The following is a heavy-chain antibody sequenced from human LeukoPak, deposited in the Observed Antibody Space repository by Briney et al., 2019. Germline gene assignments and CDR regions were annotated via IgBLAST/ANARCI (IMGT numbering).Heavy chain of an antibody. CDR1: GGSLSNYY. V-gene: IGHV4-59*12. J-gene: IGHJ3*02. CDR2: IFYRGSI. D-gene: IGHD2-15*01. Sequence: SGTLSLTRTVSGGSLSNYYWSWIRQPPGKGLEWIGYIFYRGSIDYSPSLQSRVTISLDTSKNHLSLRLTSVTAADTAVYFCARGVVLAQDDAFYIWGRGTMVTVSS. CDR3: ARGVVLAQDDAFYI.